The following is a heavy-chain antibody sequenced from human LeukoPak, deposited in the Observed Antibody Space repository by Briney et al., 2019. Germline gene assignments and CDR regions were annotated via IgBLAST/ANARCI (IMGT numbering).Heavy chain of an antibody. J-gene: IGHJ6*03. CDR2: INHSGST. D-gene: IGHD3-10*01. V-gene: IGHV4-4*02. CDR1: GASISSSNW. Sequence: SGTLSLTCTVSGASISSSNWWSWVRQPPGKGLEWIGEINHSGSTNYNPSLKSRVTISVDTSKNQFSLKLSSVTAADTAVYYCARGRRFWPYVDVWGKGTTVTVSS. CDR3: ARGRRFWPYVDV.